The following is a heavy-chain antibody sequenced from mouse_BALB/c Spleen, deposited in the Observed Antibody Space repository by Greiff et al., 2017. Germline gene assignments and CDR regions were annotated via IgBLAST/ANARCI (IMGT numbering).Heavy chain of an antibody. D-gene: IGHD2-10*02. J-gene: IGHJ4*01. V-gene: IGHV1-14*01. CDR3: ARGGYGNYGFYAMDY. CDR2: INPYNDGT. Sequence: VHVKQSGPELVKPGASVKMSCKASGYTFTSYVMHWVKQKPGQGLEWIGYINPYNDGTKYNEKFKGKATLTSDKSSSTAYMELSSLTSEDSAVYYCARGGYGNYGFYAMDYWGQGTSVTVSS. CDR1: GYTFTSYV.